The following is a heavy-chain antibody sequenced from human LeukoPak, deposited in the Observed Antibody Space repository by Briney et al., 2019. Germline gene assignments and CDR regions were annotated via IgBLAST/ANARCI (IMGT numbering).Heavy chain of an antibody. CDR2: IIPIFGTA. Sequence: SVKVSCKASGGTFSSYAISWVRQAPGQGLEWMGGIIPIFGTANYAQKFQGRVTITADASTVTADMELSSLRARDTAVYYCTRGDNSYMDVWGKGTTVTVSS. CDR1: GGTFSSYA. J-gene: IGHJ6*03. D-gene: IGHD2-21*02. V-gene: IGHV1-69*13. CDR3: TRGDNSYMDV.